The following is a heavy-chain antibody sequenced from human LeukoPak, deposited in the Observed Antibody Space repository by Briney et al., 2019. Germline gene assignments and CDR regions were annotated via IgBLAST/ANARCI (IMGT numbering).Heavy chain of an antibody. CDR2: AYYSGHT. V-gene: IGHV4-59*08. D-gene: IGHD2-15*01. Sequence: SETLSLTCTVSGGSISDNYWSWIRQPPGKGLEWIGYAYYSGHTNYNSSLKSRVTMSPDTSKSQFSLRLSSVTAADTAVYFCARHPFATPFDYWGPGTLVTVSS. J-gene: IGHJ4*02. CDR1: GGSISDNY. CDR3: ARHPFATPFDY.